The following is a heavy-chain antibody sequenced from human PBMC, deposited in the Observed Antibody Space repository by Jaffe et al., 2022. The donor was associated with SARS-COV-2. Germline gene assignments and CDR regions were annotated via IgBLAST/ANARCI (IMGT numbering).Heavy chain of an antibody. CDR3: ARESEYYVWGSYRKDGGAFDI. D-gene: IGHD3-16*02. Sequence: QVQLVQSGAEVKKPGSSVKVSCKASGGTFSSYAISWVRQAPGQGLEWMGGIIPIFGTANYAQKFQGRVTITADESTSTAYMELSSLRSEDTAVYYCARESEYYVWGSYRKDGGAFDIWGQGTMVTVSS. CDR1: GGTFSSYA. CDR2: IIPIFGTA. J-gene: IGHJ3*02. V-gene: IGHV1-69*01.